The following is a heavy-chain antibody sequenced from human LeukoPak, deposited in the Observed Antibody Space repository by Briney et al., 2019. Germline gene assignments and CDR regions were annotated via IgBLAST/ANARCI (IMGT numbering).Heavy chain of an antibody. J-gene: IGHJ4*02. V-gene: IGHV4-39*01. Sequence: SETLSLTCTVSGGSISSSSSYWGWIRQPPGKGLGWIGSIYYSGSTYYNPSLKSRVTISVDTSKNQFSLKLSSVTAADTAVYYCARQRYSSGWYYFDYWGQGTLVTVSS. CDR3: ARQRYSSGWYYFDY. D-gene: IGHD6-19*01. CDR2: IYYSGST. CDR1: GGSISSSSSY.